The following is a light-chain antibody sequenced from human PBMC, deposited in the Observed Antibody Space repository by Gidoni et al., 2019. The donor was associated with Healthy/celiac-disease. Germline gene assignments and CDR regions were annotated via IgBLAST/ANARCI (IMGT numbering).Light chain of an antibody. CDR3: QQNYSTPYT. Sequence: DIQMTQSPSSLSASVGERVTITCRASQSISSYLNLYQQQLGTAPKLLIDAASSVQSGAPTRFSSSESGTVFTITSSRLQPEDFANYCCQQNYSTPYTFGQGTKLDIK. CDR2: AAS. V-gene: IGKV1-39*01. CDR1: QSISSY. J-gene: IGKJ2*01.